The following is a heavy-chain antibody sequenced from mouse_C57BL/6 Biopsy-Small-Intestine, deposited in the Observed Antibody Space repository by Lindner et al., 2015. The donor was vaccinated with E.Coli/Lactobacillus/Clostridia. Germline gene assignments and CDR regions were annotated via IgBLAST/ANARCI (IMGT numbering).Heavy chain of an antibody. CDR3: ARGDYDGYHAMDY. J-gene: IGHJ4*01. D-gene: IGHD2-4*01. CDR1: GYTFTSYG. CDR2: IYPRSGNT. Sequence: VQLQESGAELARPGASVKLSCKASGYTFTSYGISWVKQRTGQGLEWIGEIYPRSGNTYYNEKFKGKATLTADKSSSTAYMQLSSLTSEDSAVYFCARGDYDGYHAMDYWGQGTSVTVSS. V-gene: IGHV1-81*01.